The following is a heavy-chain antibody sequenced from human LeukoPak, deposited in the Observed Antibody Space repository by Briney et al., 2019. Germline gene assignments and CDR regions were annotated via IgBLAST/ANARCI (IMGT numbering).Heavy chain of an antibody. Sequence: ASVKVSCKASGYTFTSYGISWVRQAPGQGLEWMGLINAYNGNTNYAQKLQGRVTMTTDTSTSKAYMELRSLRSDDTAVYYCASSLTIFGPIGYWGQGTLVTVSS. CDR3: ASSLTIFGPIGY. D-gene: IGHD3-3*01. V-gene: IGHV1-18*01. CDR2: INAYNGNT. CDR1: GYTFTSYG. J-gene: IGHJ4*02.